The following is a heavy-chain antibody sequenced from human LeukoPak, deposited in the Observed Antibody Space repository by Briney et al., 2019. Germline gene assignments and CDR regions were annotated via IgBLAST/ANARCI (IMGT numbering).Heavy chain of an antibody. J-gene: IGHJ4*02. Sequence: SETLSLTCSVSGGSITKNGYYWGWIRQSPETGLEWIGSMHYSGSTYYNPSLNSRVTISVDTSKNQFSLKLSSVTAADTAVYYCARDRNTMVRGVIGYWGQGTLVTVSS. CDR2: MHYSGST. D-gene: IGHD3-10*01. CDR3: ARDRNTMVRGVIGY. V-gene: IGHV4-39*07. CDR1: GGSITKNGYY.